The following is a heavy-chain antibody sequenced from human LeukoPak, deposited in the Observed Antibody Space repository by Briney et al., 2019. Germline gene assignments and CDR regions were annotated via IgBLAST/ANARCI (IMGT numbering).Heavy chain of an antibody. CDR2: IYPGDSDT. V-gene: IGHV5-51*01. CDR3: ARHQCSGGSCYYYYGMDV. CDR1: GYSFTSYW. Sequence: GESLKISCKGSGYSFTSYWIGWVRQMPGKGLEWMGIIYPGDSDTRYSPSFQGQVTISADKSISTAYLQWSSLKASDTAIYYCARHQCSGGSCYYYYGMDVWGQGTTVTVPS. J-gene: IGHJ6*02. D-gene: IGHD2-15*01.